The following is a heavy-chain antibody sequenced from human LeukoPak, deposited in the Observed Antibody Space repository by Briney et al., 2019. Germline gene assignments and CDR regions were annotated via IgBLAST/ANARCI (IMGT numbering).Heavy chain of an antibody. Sequence: PGRSLRLSCAASGFAFNTYAMHWVRQAPGQGLEWVALIWHDGSHKFYSNSVRGQFTISRDNSKNTVSLQMNNLRPEDTAVYYCARDQTQVGPTTVDFWGQGTLVTVSS. CDR3: ARDQTQVGPTTVDF. J-gene: IGHJ4*02. CDR2: IWHDGSHK. D-gene: IGHD1-14*01. CDR1: GFAFNTYA. V-gene: IGHV3-33*01.